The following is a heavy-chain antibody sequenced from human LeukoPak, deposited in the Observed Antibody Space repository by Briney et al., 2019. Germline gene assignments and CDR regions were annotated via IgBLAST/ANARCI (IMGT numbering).Heavy chain of an antibody. J-gene: IGHJ4*02. D-gene: IGHD6-19*01. Sequence: SETLSLTCAVYGGSFSGYYWSWIRQPPGKGLEWIGEINHSGSTNYNPSLKSRVTISVDTSKNQFSLKLSSATAADTAVYYCARGRGIAVAAPGYWGQGTLVTVSS. CDR3: ARGRGIAVAAPGY. CDR1: GGSFSGYY. V-gene: IGHV4-34*01. CDR2: INHSGST.